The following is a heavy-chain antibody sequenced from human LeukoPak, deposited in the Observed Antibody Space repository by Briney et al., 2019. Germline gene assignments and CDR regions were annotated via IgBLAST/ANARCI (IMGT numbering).Heavy chain of an antibody. CDR3: ARGRVSSSTWYSTYYYFFYMDF. CDR1: GGPIRGYY. J-gene: IGHJ6*03. CDR2: VDHTGST. D-gene: IGHD4-11*01. V-gene: IGHV4-59*01. Sequence: SETLSLTCNVSGGPIRGYYWSWIRQPPGKGLEWIGYVDHTGSTKFNPSLNGRVSISRDTSNNFFSLRLRSVTAADTAVYFCARGRVSSSTWYSTYYYFFYMDFWGKGTTVTVSS.